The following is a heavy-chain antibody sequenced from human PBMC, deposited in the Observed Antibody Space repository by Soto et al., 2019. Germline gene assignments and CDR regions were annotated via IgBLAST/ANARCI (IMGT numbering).Heavy chain of an antibody. CDR3: ARKPTGSTWFDP. V-gene: IGHV3-23*01. CDR2: ISGTGIST. Sequence: GSLRLSCAASGSTFSTFVMNWVRLAPGKGLEWVSTISGTGISTYYADSVKGRFTISRDNSKNTLYLQMNSLRAEDAAVYYCARKPTGSTWFDPWGQGTLVTVSS. CDR1: GSTFSTFV. J-gene: IGHJ5*02.